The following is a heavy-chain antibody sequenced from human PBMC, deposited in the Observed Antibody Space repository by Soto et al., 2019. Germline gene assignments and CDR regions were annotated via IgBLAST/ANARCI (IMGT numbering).Heavy chain of an antibody. V-gene: IGHV3-30-3*01. CDR2: ISYDGSNK. D-gene: IGHD3-10*01. CDR1: GFTFSSYA. J-gene: IGHJ6*02. Sequence: GGSLRLSCAASGFTFSSYAMHWVRQAPGKGLEWVAVISYDGSNKYYADSVKGRFTISRDNSKNTLYLQMNGLRAEDTAVYYCARAGAPFMVYYYGMDVWGQGTTVTVSS. CDR3: ARAGAPFMVYYYGMDV.